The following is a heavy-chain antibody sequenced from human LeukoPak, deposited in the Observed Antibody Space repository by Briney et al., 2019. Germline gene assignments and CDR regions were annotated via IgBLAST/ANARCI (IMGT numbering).Heavy chain of an antibody. CDR3: AIILQRVAVADNFDY. CDR2: FDPEDGET. V-gene: IGHV1-24*01. J-gene: IGHJ4*02. CDR1: GYTLTELS. D-gene: IGHD6-19*01. Sequence: EKVSCKVSGYTLTELSMHWVRQAPGKGLEWMGGFDPEDGETIYAQKFQGRVTMTEDTSTDTAYMELSSLRSEDTAVYYCAIILQRVAVADNFDYWGQGTLVTVSS.